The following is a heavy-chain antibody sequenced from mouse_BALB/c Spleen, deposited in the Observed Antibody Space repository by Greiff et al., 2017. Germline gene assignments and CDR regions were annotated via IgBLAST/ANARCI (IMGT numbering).Heavy chain of an antibody. V-gene: IGHV5-12-2*01. Sequence: EVKVVESGGGLVQPGGSLKLSCAASGFTFSSYTMSWVRQTPEKRLEWVAYISNGGGSTYYPDTVKGRFTISRDNAKNTLYLQMSSLKSEDTAMYYCARHPDYYSSSPYAMDYWGQGTSVTVSS. CDR3: ARHPDYYSSSPYAMDY. CDR1: GFTFSSYT. D-gene: IGHD1-1*01. CDR2: ISNGGGST. J-gene: IGHJ4*01.